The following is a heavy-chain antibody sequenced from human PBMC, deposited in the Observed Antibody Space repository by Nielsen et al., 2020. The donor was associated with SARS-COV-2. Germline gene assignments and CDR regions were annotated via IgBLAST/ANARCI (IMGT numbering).Heavy chain of an antibody. CDR1: GGSISSYY. CDR3: AREGLLWFGEPTNWFDP. CDR2: IYTSGST. Sequence: ESLKISCTVSGGSISSYYWSWIRQPAGKGLEWIRRIYTSGSTNYNPSLKSRVTMSVDTSKNQFSLKLSSVTAADTAVYYCAREGLLWFGEPTNWFDPWGQGTLVTVSS. J-gene: IGHJ5*02. D-gene: IGHD3-10*01. V-gene: IGHV4-4*07.